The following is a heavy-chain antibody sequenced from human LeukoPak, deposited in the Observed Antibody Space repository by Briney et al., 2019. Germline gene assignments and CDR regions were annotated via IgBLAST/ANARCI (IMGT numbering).Heavy chain of an antibody. CDR3: ARSLTRKMTAVIHYGMDV. Sequence: GGSLRLSCAASGFTFSSYGMHWVRQAPGKGLEWVAVIWYDGSNKYYADSVKGRFTISRDNSKNTLYLQMNSLRAEDTAVYYCARSLTRKMTAVIHYGMDVWGQGTTVTVSS. D-gene: IGHD4-11*01. V-gene: IGHV3-33*01. CDR2: IWYDGSNK. J-gene: IGHJ6*02. CDR1: GFTFSSYG.